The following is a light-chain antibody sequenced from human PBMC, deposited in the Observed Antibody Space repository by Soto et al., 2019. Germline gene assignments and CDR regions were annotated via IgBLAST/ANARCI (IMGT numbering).Light chain of an antibody. CDR1: QSVSRN. CDR2: GAS. J-gene: IGKJ2*01. V-gene: IGKV3-15*01. Sequence: EIVMTQSPATLSVSPGDRATLSCRASQSVSRNLAWYQQTPGQAPRLLIYGASTRATGIPARFSGSGSGTEFTLTISSLQSEDFAVYYCQQYNKWFTFGRGTKREI. CDR3: QQYNKWFT.